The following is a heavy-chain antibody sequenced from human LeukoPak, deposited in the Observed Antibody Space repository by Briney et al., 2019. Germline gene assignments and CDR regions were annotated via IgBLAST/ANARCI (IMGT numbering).Heavy chain of an antibody. CDR1: GYSFTSYG. CDR2: ISAYNDNT. J-gene: IGHJ2*01. D-gene: IGHD3-22*01. CDR3: ASTYYYDSSGYYGWYFDL. Sequence: GASVKVSCKASGYSFTSYGISWVRQAPGQGLEWMGWISAYNDNTNYAQNLQGRVTMTTDPSTRTAYMELRSLRSDDTAVYYCASTYYYDSSGYYGWYFDLWGRGTLVTVSS. V-gene: IGHV1-18*01.